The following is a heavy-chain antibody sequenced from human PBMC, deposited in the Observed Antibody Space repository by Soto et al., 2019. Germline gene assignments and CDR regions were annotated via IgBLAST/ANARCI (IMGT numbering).Heavy chain of an antibody. CDR3: ASGSRYYYDSSGYYNY. V-gene: IGHV4-59*01. CDR1: GGSISSYY. J-gene: IGHJ4*02. D-gene: IGHD3-22*01. CDR2: IYYSGST. Sequence: SETLSLTCTVSGGSISSYYWSWIRQPPGKGLEWIGYIYYSGSTNYNPSLKSRVTISVDTSKNQFSLKLSSVTAADTAVYYCASGSRYYYDSSGYYNYWGQGTLVTVSS.